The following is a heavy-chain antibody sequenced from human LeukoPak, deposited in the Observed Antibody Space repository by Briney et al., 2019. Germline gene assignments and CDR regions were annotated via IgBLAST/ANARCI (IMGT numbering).Heavy chain of an antibody. Sequence: SETLSLTCTVSGGSISSFYWSWIRKPPGKGLEYIGDIYYTGRTNYNPSLKSRVTISVDTSKTQFSLKLSSVTAADTAIYYCARNLRDGYNYYFDYLGPGTLVTVSS. CDR3: ARNLRDGYNYYFDY. J-gene: IGHJ4*02. V-gene: IGHV4-59*01. CDR1: GGSISSFY. CDR2: IYYTGRT. D-gene: IGHD5-24*01.